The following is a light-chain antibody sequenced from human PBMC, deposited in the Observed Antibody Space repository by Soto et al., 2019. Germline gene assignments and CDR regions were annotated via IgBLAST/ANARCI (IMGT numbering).Light chain of an antibody. V-gene: IGKV1-39*01. Sequence: DIQMTQSPSSLSASIGDSVITTCRASQGISSYLGWYQQKPGKAPNLLIYAASTLQSGVPSRFSGSGSGTDFTLTISSLQPEDIATYYCQESCSTSFGQGTKVDIK. CDR2: AAS. J-gene: IGKJ1*01. CDR3: QESCSTS. CDR1: QGISSY.